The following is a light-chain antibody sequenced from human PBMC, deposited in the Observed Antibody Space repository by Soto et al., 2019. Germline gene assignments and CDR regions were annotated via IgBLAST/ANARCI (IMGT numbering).Light chain of an antibody. Sequence: QSVLTQPPSVSAAPGQKVTISCSGSSSNIGNNYVSWYQQLPGTAPKLLIFDDNQRPSGIPDRFSGSKSGTSATLAITGVQTGDEADYYCATWDSSLSTGRFGGGTKLTVL. CDR3: ATWDSSLSTGR. V-gene: IGLV1-51*01. CDR2: DDN. J-gene: IGLJ3*02. CDR1: SSNIGNNY.